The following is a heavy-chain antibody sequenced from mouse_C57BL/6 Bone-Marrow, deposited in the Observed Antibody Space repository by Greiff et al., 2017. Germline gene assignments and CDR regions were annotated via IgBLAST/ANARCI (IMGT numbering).Heavy chain of an antibody. CDR3: ARPLFTTVVATDY. V-gene: IGHV1-81*01. Sequence: VQLQESGAELARPGASVKLSCKASGYTFTSYGISWVKQRTGQGLEWIGEIYPRSGNTYYNEKFKGKATLTADKSSSTAYMELRSLTSEDSAVXFCARPLFTTVVATDYWGQGTTLTVSS. J-gene: IGHJ2*01. CDR2: IYPRSGNT. CDR1: GYTFTSYG. D-gene: IGHD1-1*01.